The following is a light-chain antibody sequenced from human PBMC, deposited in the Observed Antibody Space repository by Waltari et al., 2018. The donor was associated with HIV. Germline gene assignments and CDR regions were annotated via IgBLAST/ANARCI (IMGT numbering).Light chain of an antibody. Sequence: QSVLTQPPSASGTPGQRVTISCSGGSSNIGSNSVYWYQQVPGTAPKLLVSTNNRRPSGVPDRFSGSNSGTSASLAISGLRSEDEADYYCATWDDNLSTWLFGGGTKLTVL. CDR3: ATWDDNLSTWL. V-gene: IGLV1-47*01. J-gene: IGLJ3*02. CDR2: TNN. CDR1: SSNIGSNS.